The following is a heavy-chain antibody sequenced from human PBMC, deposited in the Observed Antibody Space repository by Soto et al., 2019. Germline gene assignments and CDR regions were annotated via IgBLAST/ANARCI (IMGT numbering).Heavy chain of an antibody. Sequence: PGESLKISCKGSGYSFTSYWIGWVRQMPGKGLEWMGGIYPGDSDSRYSPSFQGQVTISADNSISTAYLQWSSLKASDTAMYYCARLDSGSYPYYYYYGMYVWGQGTTVTVSS. J-gene: IGHJ6*02. CDR2: IYPGDSDS. CDR1: GYSFTSYW. CDR3: ARLDSGSYPYYYYYGMYV. V-gene: IGHV5-51*01. D-gene: IGHD1-26*01.